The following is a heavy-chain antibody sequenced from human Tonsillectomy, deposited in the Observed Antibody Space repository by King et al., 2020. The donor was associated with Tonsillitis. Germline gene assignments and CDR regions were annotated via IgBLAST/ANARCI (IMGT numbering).Heavy chain of an antibody. Sequence: QLVQSGAEVKEPGASLKVSCKASGYSFTNYYMHWVRQAPGQRLEWMGLINPSGTGTGYAQNFQGRITMTRDMSTGTDYMELSSLRSDDTAVYYCAREGGSFRHFDLWGGGPWSLSPQ. V-gene: IGHV1-46*01. CDR3: AREGGSFRHFDL. CDR2: INPSGTGT. D-gene: IGHD2/OR15-2a*01. CDR1: GYSFTNYY. J-gene: IGHJ2*01.